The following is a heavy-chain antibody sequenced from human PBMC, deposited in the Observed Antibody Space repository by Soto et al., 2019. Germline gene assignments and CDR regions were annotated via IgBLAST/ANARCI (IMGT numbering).Heavy chain of an antibody. CDR2: IYHSGST. CDR3: ARDETHDFWSGYYVYYYYGMDV. Sequence: PSETLSLTCAVSGYSISSGYYWGWIRQPPGKGLEWIGSIYHSGSTYYNPSLKSRVTISVDTSKNQFSLKLSSVTAADTAVYYCARDETHDFWSGYYVYYYYGMDVWGQGTTVTAP. CDR1: GYSISSGYY. V-gene: IGHV4-38-2*02. J-gene: IGHJ6*02. D-gene: IGHD3-3*01.